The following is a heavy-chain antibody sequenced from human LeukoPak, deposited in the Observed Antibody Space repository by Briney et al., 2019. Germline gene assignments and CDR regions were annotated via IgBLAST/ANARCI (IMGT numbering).Heavy chain of an antibody. CDR2: IKCKTDGGTT. D-gene: IGHD2-2*01. V-gene: IGHV3-15*01. Sequence: KPGGSLRLSCAASGFTFSNAWMSWVRQAPGKGVEWVGRIKCKTDGGTTDYAAPVKGRFTISRDDSKNTLYLQMNSLKTEDTAVYYCTTDPATPFGYWGQGTLVTVSS. CDR1: GFTFSNAW. J-gene: IGHJ4*02. CDR3: TTDPATPFGY.